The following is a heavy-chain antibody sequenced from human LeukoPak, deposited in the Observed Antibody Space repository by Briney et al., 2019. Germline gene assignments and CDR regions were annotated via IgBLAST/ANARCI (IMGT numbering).Heavy chain of an antibody. J-gene: IGHJ4*02. CDR1: GFTFSRFA. D-gene: IGHD5-24*01. Sequence: GGSLRLSCAASGFTFSRFAMSWVRQAPGKGLEWVSGISGSGDSTYYADSVKGRFTISRDNSKNTLYLQMDTLRAEDTAVYYCARAKDGTNILDYWGQGTLVTVSS. CDR2: ISGSGDST. CDR3: ARAKDGTNILDY. V-gene: IGHV3-23*01.